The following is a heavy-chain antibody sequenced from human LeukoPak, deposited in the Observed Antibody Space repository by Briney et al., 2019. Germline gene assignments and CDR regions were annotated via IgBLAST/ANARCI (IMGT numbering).Heavy chain of an antibody. Sequence: GGSLRLSCAVSGFTFSSEAMGWVRQLPGGGLEWVSTISPAGGTTYYAESMKGRFTISRDNSKSTLYLQMNSLRAEDTAVYYCAKSYGSGFGYYYGMDVWGQGTTVTVSS. CDR2: ISPAGGTT. D-gene: IGHD3-10*01. J-gene: IGHJ6*02. CDR1: GFTFSSEA. V-gene: IGHV3-23*01. CDR3: AKSYGSGFGYYYGMDV.